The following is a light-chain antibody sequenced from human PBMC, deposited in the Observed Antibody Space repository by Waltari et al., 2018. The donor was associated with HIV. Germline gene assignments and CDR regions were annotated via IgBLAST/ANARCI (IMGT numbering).Light chain of an antibody. J-gene: IGLJ3*02. Sequence: SYVLTQPPSVSVAPGAAATIPCWARHIRGTSVTWYKQQPGQAPVLVTRYNSDRPSGITDRISGSNSGHTATLTITSVEAGDEATYYCQVWVSSNEHVVFGGGTELTVL. CDR3: QVWVSSNEHVV. V-gene: IGLV3-21*04. CDR1: HIRGTS. CDR2: YNS.